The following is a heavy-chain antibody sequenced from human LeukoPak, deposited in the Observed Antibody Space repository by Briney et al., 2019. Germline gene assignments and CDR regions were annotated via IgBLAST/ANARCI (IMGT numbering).Heavy chain of an antibody. D-gene: IGHD2-15*01. J-gene: IGHJ5*02. CDR2: SNPNSGGT. V-gene: IGHV1-2*02. Sequence: ASVKVSCKASGYTFTGYYMHWVRQAPGQGLEWMGWSNPNSGGTTNAHTFQGRLTITTDTSFSKHYMELSRLRTAATAAYYCARISQRMLVGAATVLGDWFDPWGEGTLLSASS. CDR3: ARISQRMLVGAATVLGDWFDP. CDR1: GYTFTGYY.